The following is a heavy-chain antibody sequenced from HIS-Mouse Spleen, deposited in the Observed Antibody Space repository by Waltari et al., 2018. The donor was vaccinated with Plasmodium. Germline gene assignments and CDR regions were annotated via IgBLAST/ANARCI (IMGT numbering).Heavy chain of an antibody. J-gene: IGHJ4*02. CDR1: GGSISSSSYY. V-gene: IGHV4-39*07. Sequence: QLQLQESGPGLVKPSETLSLTCTVSGGSISSSSYYWGWIRQPPGKGLEWIGSIYYSGHTYYNPSLKSRVTISVDTSKNQFSLKLSSVTAADTAVYYCARDRITGTSYFDYWGQGTLVTVSS. CDR3: ARDRITGTSYFDY. CDR2: IYYSGHT. D-gene: IGHD1-7*01.